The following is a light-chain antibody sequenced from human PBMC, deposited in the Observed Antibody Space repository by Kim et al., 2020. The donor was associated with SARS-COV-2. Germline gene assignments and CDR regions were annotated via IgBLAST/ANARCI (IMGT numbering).Light chain of an antibody. J-gene: IGLJ2*01. CDR3: QVWDTGSTHVV. V-gene: IGLV3-21*04. CDR1: NIVTKS. Sequence: SYELTQPPSVSVAPGKTASITCGGNNIVTKSVHWYQQKPGQAPVLVIYFDSDRPSGIPERFSGSLSGNTATLTISRVEAGDEADYYCQVWDTGSTHVVFG. CDR2: FDS.